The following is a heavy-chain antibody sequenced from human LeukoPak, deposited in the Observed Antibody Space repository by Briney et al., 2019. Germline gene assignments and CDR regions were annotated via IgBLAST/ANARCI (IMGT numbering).Heavy chain of an antibody. CDR2: VSTSKGDT. V-gene: IGHV1-18*01. Sequence: ASVKVSCKASGYTFTSHGINWVRQAPGQGLEWMGWVSTSKGDTNYAQNFQDRVTMTTDTSTSTAYMELRSLRSDDTAVYYCARDGCRSTSCCLKTWGQGTLVTVSS. CDR1: GYTFTSHG. CDR3: ARDGCRSTSCCLKT. J-gene: IGHJ5*02. D-gene: IGHD2-2*01.